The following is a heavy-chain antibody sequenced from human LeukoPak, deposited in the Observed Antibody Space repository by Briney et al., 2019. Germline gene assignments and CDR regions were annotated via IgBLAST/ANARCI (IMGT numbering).Heavy chain of an antibody. CDR3: ARDRGYYDSSGSHWGWFDP. D-gene: IGHD3-22*01. CDR2: ISNSGSTM. Sequence: GGSLRLSCAASGFTFSDHYMSWIRQAPGKGLEWVSYISNSGSTMYYADSVKGRFSISRDSAKNSLYLQMNSLRAEDTAVYYCARDRGYYDSSGSHWGWFDPWGQGTLVTVSS. CDR1: GFTFSDHY. V-gene: IGHV3-11*01. J-gene: IGHJ5*02.